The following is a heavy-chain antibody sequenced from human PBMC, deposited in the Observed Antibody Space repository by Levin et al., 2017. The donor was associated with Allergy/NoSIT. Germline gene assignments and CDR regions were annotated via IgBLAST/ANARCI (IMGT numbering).Heavy chain of an antibody. Sequence: GESLKISCAASGFTFSSYGMHWVRQAPGKGLEWVAVIWYDGSNKYYADSVKGRFTISRDNSKNTLYLQMNSLRAEDTAVYYCARDGGSSWLNWFDPWGQGTLVTVSS. CDR2: IWYDGSNK. J-gene: IGHJ5*02. V-gene: IGHV3-33*01. CDR3: ARDGGSSWLNWFDP. D-gene: IGHD6-13*01. CDR1: GFTFSSYG.